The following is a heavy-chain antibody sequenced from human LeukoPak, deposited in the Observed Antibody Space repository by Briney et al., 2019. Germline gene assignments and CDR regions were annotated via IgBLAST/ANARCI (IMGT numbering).Heavy chain of an antibody. CDR3: ASHCSSTSCYSRGDY. V-gene: IGHV1-69*06. D-gene: IGHD2-2*01. CDR2: IIPIFGTA. Sequence: SVKVSCKASGGTFSSYAISWVRQAPGQGLEWMGGIIPIFGTANYAQKFQGRVTITADKPTSTAYMELSSLRSEDTAVYYCASHCSSTSCYSRGDYWGQGTLVTVSS. J-gene: IGHJ4*02. CDR1: GGTFSSYA.